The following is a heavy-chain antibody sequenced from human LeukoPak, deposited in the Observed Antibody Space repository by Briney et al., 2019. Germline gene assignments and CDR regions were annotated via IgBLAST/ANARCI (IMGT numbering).Heavy chain of an antibody. J-gene: IGHJ6*02. V-gene: IGHV3-7*03. Sequence: PGGSLRLSCAASGFTFRNFWMIWVRLAPGKGLEWVANINHDGSERYYLDSVRGRFTISRDNAKNSLNLQMNSLRAEDTAVYYCAMAYNYGMDIWGPGTAVAVSS. CDR2: INHDGSER. CDR1: GFTFRNFW. CDR3: AMAYNYGMDI.